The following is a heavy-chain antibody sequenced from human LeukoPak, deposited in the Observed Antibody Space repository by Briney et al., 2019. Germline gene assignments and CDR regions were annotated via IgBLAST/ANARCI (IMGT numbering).Heavy chain of an antibody. D-gene: IGHD2-15*01. CDR2: IYTSGST. V-gene: IGHV4-4*07. CDR3: ARVQGYCSGGSCYQEYYFDY. J-gene: IGHJ4*02. Sequence: SETLSLTCTVSGGSISSYYWRWIRQPAGKGLEWIGRIYTSGSTNYNPSHKSRVTMSVDTSKNQFSLKLSSVTAADTAVYYCARVQGYCSGGSCYQEYYFDYWGQGTLVTVSS. CDR1: GGSISSYY.